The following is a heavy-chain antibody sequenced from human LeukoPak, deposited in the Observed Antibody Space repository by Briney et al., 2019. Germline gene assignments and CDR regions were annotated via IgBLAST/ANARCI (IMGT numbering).Heavy chain of an antibody. J-gene: IGHJ4*02. V-gene: IGHV4-34*08. Sequence: PGGSLRLSCAASGFTFSDYYMSWIRQPPGKGLEWIGEINHSGSTNYNPSLKSRVTISVDTSKNQFSLKLSSVTAADTAVYYCAGWGSYRYFDYWGQGTLVTVSS. D-gene: IGHD3-16*02. CDR1: GFTFSDYY. CDR2: INHSGST. CDR3: AGWGSYRYFDY.